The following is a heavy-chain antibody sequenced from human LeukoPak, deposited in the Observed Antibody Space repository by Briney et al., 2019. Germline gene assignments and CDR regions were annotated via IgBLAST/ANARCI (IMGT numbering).Heavy chain of an antibody. V-gene: IGHV1-69*13. CDR2: IIPIFGTA. CDR3: ARDHSWVAGQYYYYGMDV. D-gene: IGHD6-19*01. J-gene: IGHJ6*02. Sequence: ASVKVSCKASGGTFSSYAISWVRQAPGQGLEWMGGIIPIFGTANYAQKFQGRVTITADESTSTAYMELSSLRSEDTAVYYCARDHSWVAGQYYYYGMDVWGQGTTVTVSS. CDR1: GGTFSSYA.